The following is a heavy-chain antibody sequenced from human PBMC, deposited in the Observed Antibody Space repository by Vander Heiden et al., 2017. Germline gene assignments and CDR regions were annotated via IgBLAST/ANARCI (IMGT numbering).Heavy chain of an antibody. CDR2: ISGSGGST. J-gene: IGHJ6*02. V-gene: IGHV3-23*01. CDR3: ANGIRLGAPPQYGMDV. Sequence: EVQLLESGGGLVQPGGSLRLSCAASGFTFSSYAMGWARQAPGKGLEWVSAISGSGGSTDYADSVKGRFTISRDNSKNTLYLQMNSLRAEDTAVYYCANGIRLGAPPQYGMDVWGQGTTVTVSS. D-gene: IGHD3-16*01. CDR1: GFTFSSYA.